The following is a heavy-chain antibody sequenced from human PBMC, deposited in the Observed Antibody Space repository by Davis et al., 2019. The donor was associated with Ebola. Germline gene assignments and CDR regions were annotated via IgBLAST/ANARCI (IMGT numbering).Heavy chain of an antibody. V-gene: IGHV3-30*18. CDR2: MSYDGSIK. D-gene: IGHD3-3*01. CDR1: GFTFSSSG. CDR3: AKEDFWPSGMDA. J-gene: IGHJ6*04. Sequence: GESLKISCAASGFTFSSSGMHWVRQAPGKGLEWVAVMSYDGSIKYYGDSVKGRFTTSRDNSKNTLYLQMNSLRAEDTAVYYCAKEDFWPSGMDAWGRGTTVTVSS.